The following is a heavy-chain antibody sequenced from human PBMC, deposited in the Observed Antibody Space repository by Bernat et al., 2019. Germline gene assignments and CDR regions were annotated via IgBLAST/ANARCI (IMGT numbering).Heavy chain of an antibody. CDR2: IYYSGST. J-gene: IGHJ4*02. V-gene: IGHV4-59*01. CDR3: AGTQLSDDFWRGYYG. Sequence: QVQLQESGPGLVKPSETLSLTCTVSGGSISSYYWSWIRQPPGKGLEWIGYIYYSGSTNYNPSLKSRVTISVDTSKNQFSLKLSSVTAADTAVYYCAGTQLSDDFWRGYYGWGQGTLVTVSS. D-gene: IGHD3-3*01. CDR1: GGSISSYY.